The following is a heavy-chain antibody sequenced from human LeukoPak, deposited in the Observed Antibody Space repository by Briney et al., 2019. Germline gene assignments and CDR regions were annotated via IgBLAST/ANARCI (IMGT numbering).Heavy chain of an antibody. CDR2: IYTRGST. CDR3: ARVTTGSYYSDH. J-gene: IGHJ4*02. CDR1: GVSISSFY. V-gene: IGHV4-4*07. D-gene: IGHD1-26*01. Sequence: SSETLSLTCTVSGVSISSFYWNWIRQPAGKGLEWIGRIYTRGSTDYNPSLKSRVTMSVDTSKNQLSLKPRSVTAADTAVYYCARVTTGSYYSDHWGQGTLVTVSS.